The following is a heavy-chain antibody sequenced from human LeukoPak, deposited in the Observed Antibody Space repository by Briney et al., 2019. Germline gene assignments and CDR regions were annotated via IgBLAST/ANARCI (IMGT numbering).Heavy chain of an antibody. CDR1: GYTFTGYY. D-gene: IGHD6-13*01. CDR2: INPNSGGT. V-gene: IGHV1-2*02. CDR3: ARDLGYSSTKTGY. J-gene: IGHJ4*02. Sequence: ASVKVSCKASGYTFTGYYMHWVRQAPGQGLEWMGWINPNSGGTNYAQKFQGRVTMTRDTSISTAYMELSRLRSDDTAVYYCARDLGYSSTKTGYWGQGTLVTVSS.